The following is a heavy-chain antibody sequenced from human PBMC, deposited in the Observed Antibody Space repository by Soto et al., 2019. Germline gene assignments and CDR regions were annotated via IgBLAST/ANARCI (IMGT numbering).Heavy chain of an antibody. CDR3: ATESLDTRMEHRIGMDV. CDR1: GFTFSSYS. Sequence: EVQLVESGGGLVQPGGSLRLSCAASGFTFSSYSMNWVRQAPGKGLEWVSYISSSSNTIYYAESVKGRFTISRNNDKHTLYLQMNSLRDEDTAVYYCATESLDTRMEHRIGMDVGGQGTTVTVSS. CDR2: ISSSSNTI. V-gene: IGHV3-48*02. D-gene: IGHD5-18*01. J-gene: IGHJ6*02.